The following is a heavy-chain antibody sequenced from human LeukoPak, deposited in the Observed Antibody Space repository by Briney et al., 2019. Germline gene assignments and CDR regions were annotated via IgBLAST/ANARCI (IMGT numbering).Heavy chain of an antibody. V-gene: IGHV1-69*13. CDR1: GGSFRSYA. D-gene: IGHD2-15*01. J-gene: IGHJ6*02. CDR2: IIPMFGTT. CDR3: ARGVVVVAALVQYYYYGMDV. Sequence: SVKVSCKASGGSFRSYAISWVRQAPGQGLEWMGEIIPMFGTTNYAQKFQGSVTVTADESTRTAYMELSSLRSEDTAVYYCARGVVVVAALVQYYYYGMDVWGQGTTVTVSS.